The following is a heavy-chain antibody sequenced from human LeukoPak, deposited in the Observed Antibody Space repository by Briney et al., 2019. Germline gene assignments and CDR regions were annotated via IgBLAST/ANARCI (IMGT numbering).Heavy chain of an antibody. J-gene: IGHJ4*02. CDR2: MNPNSGNT. D-gene: IGHD3-16*01. CDR3: ARMRDYGYFDY. CDR1: GYTFTGYY. Sequence: PGASVKVSCKASGYTFTGYYIHWVRQATGQGLEWMGWMNPNSGNTGYAQKFQGRVTITRNTSISTAYMELSSLRSEDTAVYYCARMRDYGYFDYWGQGTLVTVSS. V-gene: IGHV1-8*03.